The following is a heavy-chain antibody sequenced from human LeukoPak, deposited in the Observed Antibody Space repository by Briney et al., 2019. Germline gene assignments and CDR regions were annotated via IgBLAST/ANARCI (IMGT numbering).Heavy chain of an antibody. J-gene: IGHJ4*02. CDR3: ATAPPYCSGGSCYVFDY. D-gene: IGHD2-15*01. V-gene: IGHV1-24*01. CDR2: FDPEDGET. CDR1: GYTLTELS. Sequence: ASVKVSCKVSGYTLTELSMHWVRQAPGKGLEWMGGFDPEDGETIYAQKFQGRVTMTEDTSTDTAYMELSSLRSEDTAVYYCATAPPYCSGGSCYVFDYWGQGTLVTVSS.